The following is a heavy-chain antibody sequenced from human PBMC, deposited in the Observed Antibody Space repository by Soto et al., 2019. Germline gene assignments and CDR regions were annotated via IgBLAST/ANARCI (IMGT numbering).Heavy chain of an antibody. V-gene: IGHV1-46*01. CDR1: GYTFTSYY. CDR2: INPSGDST. D-gene: IGHD3-22*01. Sequence: ASVKVSCKASGYTFTSYYMHWVRQAPGQGLEWMGIINPSGDSTSYAQKFQGRVTMTRDTSTSTVYMELSSLRSEDTAVYYCARELGYYYDSSGYYSEAYAFDIWGQGTMVAVSS. CDR3: ARELGYYYDSSGYYSEAYAFDI. J-gene: IGHJ3*02.